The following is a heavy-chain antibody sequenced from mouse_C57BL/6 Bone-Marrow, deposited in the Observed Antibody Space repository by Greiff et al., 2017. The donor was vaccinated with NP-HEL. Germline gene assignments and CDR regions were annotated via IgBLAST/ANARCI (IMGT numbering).Heavy chain of an antibody. J-gene: IGHJ2*01. D-gene: IGHD1-1*01. CDR2: INYDGSST. V-gene: IGHV5-16*01. Sequence: EVNVVESEGGLVQPGSSMKLSCTASGFTFSDYYMAWVRQVPEKGLEWVANINYDGSSTYYLDSLKSRFIISRDNAKNILYLQMSSLKSEDTATYYCAREFYYGSSYFDYWGQGTTLTVSS. CDR3: AREFYYGSSYFDY. CDR1: GFTFSDYY.